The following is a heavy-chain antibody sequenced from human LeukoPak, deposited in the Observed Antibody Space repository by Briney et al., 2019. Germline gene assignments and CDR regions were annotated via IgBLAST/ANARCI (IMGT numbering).Heavy chain of an antibody. J-gene: IGHJ3*02. D-gene: IGHD3-3*01. CDR2: IIPIFGTA. V-gene: IGHV1-69*06. CDR3: ARAARTLFGVFIIAAFDI. Sequence: SVKVSCKASGGTFSNYAISWVRQAPGQGLEWMGGIIPIFGTANYAQKFRGRVTITADKSTRTAYMELSSLRSEDAAVYYCARAARTLFGVFIIAAFDIWGQGTMVTVSS. CDR1: GGTFSNYA.